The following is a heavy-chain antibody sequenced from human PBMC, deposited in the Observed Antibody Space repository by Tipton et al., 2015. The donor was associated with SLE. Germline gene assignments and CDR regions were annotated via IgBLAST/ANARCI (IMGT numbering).Heavy chain of an antibody. D-gene: IGHD3-10*01. CDR3: AKDQNYGSGSYYYGPFDY. Sequence: TLSLTCAASGFSISTYWMHWVRQVPGKGLVWVSHINSDGSITNYADYVKGRFTISRDNSKAYLQMNSLRAEDTAVYYCAKDQNYGSGSYYYGPFDYWGQGTLVTVSS. CDR1: GFSISTYW. V-gene: IGHV3-74*01. CDR2: INSDGSIT. J-gene: IGHJ4*02.